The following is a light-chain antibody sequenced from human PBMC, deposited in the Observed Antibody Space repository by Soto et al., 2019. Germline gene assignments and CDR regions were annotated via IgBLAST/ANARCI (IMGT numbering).Light chain of an antibody. CDR2: DVN. Sequence: QSALTQPASVSGSPGQSITISCTGTRSDIGAYNVVSWYQQHPGEVPKLILYDVNVRSSGVSNRFSGSKSGNTASLTISGLPAEDEADYYGTSWTTSTTMIFGGGTKLTVL. V-gene: IGLV2-14*03. CDR3: TSWTTSTTMI. J-gene: IGLJ2*01. CDR1: RSDIGAYNV.